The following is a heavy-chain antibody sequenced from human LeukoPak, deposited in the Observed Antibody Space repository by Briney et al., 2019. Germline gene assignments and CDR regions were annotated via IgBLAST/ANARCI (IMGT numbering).Heavy chain of an antibody. D-gene: IGHD1-20*01. J-gene: IGHJ4*02. CDR2: ISSSSSYI. CDR3: AGGITGTNFIFRNDY. CDR1: GFTFSSYS. Sequence: PGGSLRLSCAASGFTFSSYSMNWVRQAPGKGLEWVSSISSSSSYIYYADSVKGRFTISRDNAKNSLYLQMNSLRAEDTAVYYCAGGITGTNFIFRNDYWGQGTLVTVSS. V-gene: IGHV3-21*01.